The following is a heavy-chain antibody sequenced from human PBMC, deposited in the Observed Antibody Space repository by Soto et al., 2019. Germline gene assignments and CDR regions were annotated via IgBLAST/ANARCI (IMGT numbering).Heavy chain of an antibody. CDR1: GFTFSSYA. CDR2: ISKDGNSK. D-gene: IGHD3-10*01. J-gene: IGHJ4*02. Sequence: PGGSLRLSCAASGFTFSSYAIHWVLQAPGKGLEWVTIISKDGNSKHYADSVKGRFTISRDNSKNTLFLQMNSLRDEDTAVYYCARDPQGSYCYIDYWGQGTPVTVSS. CDR3: ARDPQGSYCYIDY. V-gene: IGHV3-30-3*01.